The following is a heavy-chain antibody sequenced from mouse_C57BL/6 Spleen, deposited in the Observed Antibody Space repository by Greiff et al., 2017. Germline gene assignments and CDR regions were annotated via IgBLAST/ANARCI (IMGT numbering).Heavy chain of an antibody. CDR2: IDPSDSET. D-gene: IGHD2-3*01. CDR3: ARWGEYDGYNYFDY. CDR1: GYTFTSYW. Sequence: QVQLQQPGAELVRPGSSVKLSCKASGYTFTSYWMHWVKQRPIQGLEWIGNIDPSDSETHYNQKFKDKATLTVDKSSSTAYMQLSSLTSEDSAVYYCARWGEYDGYNYFDYWGQGTTLTVSS. V-gene: IGHV1-52*01. J-gene: IGHJ2*01.